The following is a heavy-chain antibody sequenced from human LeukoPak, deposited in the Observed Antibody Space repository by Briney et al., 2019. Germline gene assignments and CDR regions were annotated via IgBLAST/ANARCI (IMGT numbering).Heavy chain of an antibody. CDR3: ASLGYCSSTSCFDY. V-gene: IGHV4-59*01. J-gene: IGHJ4*02. CDR1: GGSISSYY. D-gene: IGHD2-2*01. CDR2: IYYSGST. Sequence: SETLSLTCTVSGGSISSYYWSWIRQPPGKGLEWIGYIYYSGSTNYNPSLKSRVTLSVDTSKNQFSLKLSSVTAADTAVYYCASLGYCSSTSCFDYWGQGTLVTVSS.